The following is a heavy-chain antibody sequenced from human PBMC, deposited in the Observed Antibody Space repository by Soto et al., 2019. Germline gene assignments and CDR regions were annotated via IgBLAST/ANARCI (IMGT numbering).Heavy chain of an antibody. Sequence: QVQLQESGPGLVKPSQTLSLTCTVSGGSISSGGYYWSWIRQHPGKGLEWIGYIYYSGSTYYNPSLKSRVTIPVDTSKNQFSLKLSSVTAADTAVYYCARDITYYYDSSGYPHDAFDIWGQGTMVTVSS. CDR3: ARDITYYYDSSGYPHDAFDI. D-gene: IGHD3-22*01. J-gene: IGHJ3*02. V-gene: IGHV4-31*03. CDR2: IYYSGST. CDR1: GGSISSGGYY.